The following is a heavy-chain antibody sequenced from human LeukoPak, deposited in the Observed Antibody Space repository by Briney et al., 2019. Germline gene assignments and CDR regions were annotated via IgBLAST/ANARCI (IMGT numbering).Heavy chain of an antibody. D-gene: IGHD6-13*01. CDR1: GSTVSSNY. V-gene: IGHV3-66*01. CDR2: LYSGGSI. J-gene: IGHJ4*02. CDR3: ARGAISSWYED. Sequence: GGSLRLSCAGSGSTVSSNYMSWVRQALGKGLEWVSVLYSGGSIFYADSVKGRFTISRDISKNMLFLQMNSLRADDTAVYYCARGAISSWYEDWGQGTLVTVSS.